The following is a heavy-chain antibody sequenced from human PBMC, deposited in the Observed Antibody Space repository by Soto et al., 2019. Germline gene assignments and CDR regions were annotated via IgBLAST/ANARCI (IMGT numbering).Heavy chain of an antibody. CDR3: ARAHCSGGSCYSVQHWFDP. V-gene: IGHV4-4*02. Sequence: QVQLQESGPGLVKPSGTLSLTCAVSGGSISSSNWWSWVRQPPGKGLEWIGEMYHSGSTNHNPSLKSRVTVSLDESKNQFSLKLSSVTAADTAVYYCARAHCSGGSCYSVQHWFDPWGQGTLVTVSS. CDR2: MYHSGST. CDR1: GGSISSSNW. J-gene: IGHJ5*02. D-gene: IGHD2-15*01.